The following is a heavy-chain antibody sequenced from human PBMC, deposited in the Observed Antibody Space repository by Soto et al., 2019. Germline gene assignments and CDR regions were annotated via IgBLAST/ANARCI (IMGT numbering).Heavy chain of an antibody. CDR3: ARHERFWEWTNWFDP. Sequence: SETLSLTCTVSGGSISSSSYYWGWIRQPPGKGLEWIGCIYYSGSTYYTPSLKSRVTISVDTSKNQFSLKLSSVTAADTAVYYCARHERFWEWTNWFDPCGQGTLVTVSS. CDR2: IYYSGST. V-gene: IGHV4-39*01. J-gene: IGHJ5*02. CDR1: GGSISSSSYY. D-gene: IGHD3-3*01.